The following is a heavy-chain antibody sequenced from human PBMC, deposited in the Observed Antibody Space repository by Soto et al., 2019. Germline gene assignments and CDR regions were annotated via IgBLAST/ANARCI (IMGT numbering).Heavy chain of an antibody. J-gene: IGHJ3*02. CDR2: INPNSDYT. CDR3: ATNPEPPDVFDI. D-gene: IGHD1-1*01. Sequence: ASVKVSCKASGYTFTTYYMHWVRQAPGQGLEWMGIINPNSDYTRYAQKIQGRDTMTRDTSTSTVYMELSSLTSEDTAVYYCATNPEPPDVFDIWGQGTMVTVSS. V-gene: IGHV1-46*01. CDR1: GYTFTTYY.